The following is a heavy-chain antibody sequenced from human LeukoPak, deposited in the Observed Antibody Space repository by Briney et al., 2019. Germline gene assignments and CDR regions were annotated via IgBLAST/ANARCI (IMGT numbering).Heavy chain of an antibody. Sequence: PSETLSLACTVYGGSISSSSYYWGWIRQPPGKGLEWIGSIYYSGSTYYNPSLKSRVTISVDTSKNQFSLKLSSVTAADTAVYYCARRTIYGSGSYELFDYWGQGTLVTVSS. D-gene: IGHD3-10*01. J-gene: IGHJ4*02. CDR2: IYYSGST. CDR3: ARRTIYGSGSYELFDY. V-gene: IGHV4-39*01. CDR1: GGSISSSSYY.